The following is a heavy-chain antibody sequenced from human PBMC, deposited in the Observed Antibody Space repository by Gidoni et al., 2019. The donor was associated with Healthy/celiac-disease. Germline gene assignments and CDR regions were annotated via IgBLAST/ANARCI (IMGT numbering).Heavy chain of an antibody. J-gene: IGHJ4*02. CDR1: GGPFSSYA. CDR2: IIPSFGTA. D-gene: IGHD1-26*01. Sequence: QVQLVQSGAEVKKPVSSVKFSCKASGGPFSSYAISWVRQAPGQGLEWMGGIIPSFGTANDEQKFQGRVTITADESTSTAYMELRSLRAEDTAVYYCASTSGRLSGFDYWGQGTLVTVSS. CDR3: ASTSGRLSGFDY. V-gene: IGHV1-69*01.